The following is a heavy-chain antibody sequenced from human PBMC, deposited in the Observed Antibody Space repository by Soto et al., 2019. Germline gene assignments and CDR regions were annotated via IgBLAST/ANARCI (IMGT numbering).Heavy chain of an antibody. CDR2: TSYDGRNK. J-gene: IGHJ4*02. CDR3: ARWGTTGGLYV. D-gene: IGHD3-16*01. Sequence: QVQLVESGGGVVQPGTSLRLSCVGSGFTFRSYVIHSVRQAPGKGLEWVALTSYDGRNKYYDDSGKGRFTIYRDNSRNTADLQMDNLRPEHTTLYNSARWGTTGGLYVWGQETLVSVSS. CDR1: GFTFRSYV. V-gene: IGHV3-30*19.